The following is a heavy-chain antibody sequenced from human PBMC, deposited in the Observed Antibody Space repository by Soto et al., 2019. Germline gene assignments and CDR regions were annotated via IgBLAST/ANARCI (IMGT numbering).Heavy chain of an antibody. V-gene: IGHV3-23*01. J-gene: IGHJ4*02. CDR3: AKAEYSSSLGRGSIDY. CDR1: GFTFSSYA. D-gene: IGHD6-6*01. CDR2: ISGSGGST. Sequence: GSLRLSCAASGFTFSSYAMSWVRQAPGKGLEWVSAISGSGGSTYYADSVKGRFTISRDNSKNTLYLQMNSLRAEDTAVYYCAKAEYSSSLGRGSIDYWGQGTLVTVSS.